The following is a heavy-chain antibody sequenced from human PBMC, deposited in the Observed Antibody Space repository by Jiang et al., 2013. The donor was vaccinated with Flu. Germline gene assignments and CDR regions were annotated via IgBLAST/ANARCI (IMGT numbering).Heavy chain of an antibody. V-gene: IGHV3-21*01. CDR3: ARDRRVTVGVFDY. Sequence: RLSCAASGFTFSSYSMNWVRQAPGKGLEWVSSISSSSSYIYYADSVKGRFTISRDNAKNSLYLQMNSLRAEDTAVYYCARDRRVTVGVFDYWGQGTPGHRLL. D-gene: IGHD4-23*01. CDR2: ISSSSSYI. J-gene: IGHJ4*02. CDR1: GFTFSSYS.